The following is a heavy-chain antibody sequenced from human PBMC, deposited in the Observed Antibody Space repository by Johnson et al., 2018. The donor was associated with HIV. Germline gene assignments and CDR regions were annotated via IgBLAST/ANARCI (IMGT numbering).Heavy chain of an antibody. J-gene: IGHJ3*01. CDR3: ARETIDCSGGKCPQTDASDV. V-gene: IGHV3-74*01. D-gene: IGHD2-15*01. CDR2: ISSDGSRT. CDR1: GFTFSRHW. Sequence: VQVVESGGDLVQSGGSLRVSCAASGFTFSRHWMHWVRQAPGKGLEWVSRISSDGSRTNYADSVKGRFTISRDNAKNTMFLQMNSLIAEDTAVYYCARETIDCSGGKCPQTDASDVWGQGTMVTVSS.